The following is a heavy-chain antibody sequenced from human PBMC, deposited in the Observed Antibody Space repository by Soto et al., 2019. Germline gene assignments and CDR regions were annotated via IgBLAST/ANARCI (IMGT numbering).Heavy chain of an antibody. J-gene: IGHJ3*02. V-gene: IGHV3-11*05. D-gene: IGHD3-9*01. CDR3: ARDADILTGWDAFDI. CDR2: ISSSSTYT. Sequence: PGGSLRLSCAASRFTFSDYYMSWIRQAPGKGLEWVSYISSSSTYTNYADSVKGRFTISRDNAKNSLYLQMNSLRAEDTAVYYCARDADILTGWDAFDIWGQGTMVTVSS. CDR1: RFTFSDYY.